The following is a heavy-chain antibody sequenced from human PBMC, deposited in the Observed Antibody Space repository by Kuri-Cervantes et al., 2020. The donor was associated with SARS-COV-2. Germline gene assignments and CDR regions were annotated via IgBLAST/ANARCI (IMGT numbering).Heavy chain of an antibody. D-gene: IGHD3-22*01. Sequence: SETLSLTCTVSGGSISSYYWGWIRQPPWQGLEWLGYIYYSGSTKYNPSLESRVTISLDTSRNQFFLKLRSVSAADSAVYYCARSGYYSRGVTYYYMDVWDKGTTVTVSS. J-gene: IGHJ6*03. CDR1: GGSISSYY. CDR3: ARSGYYSRGVTYYYMDV. V-gene: IGHV4-59*12. CDR2: IYYSGST.